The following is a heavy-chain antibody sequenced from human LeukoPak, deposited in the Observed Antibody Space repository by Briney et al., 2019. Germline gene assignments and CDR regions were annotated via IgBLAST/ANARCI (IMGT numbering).Heavy chain of an antibody. CDR3: ARGVDIVVVPAAIHP. J-gene: IGHJ5*02. D-gene: IGHD2-2*03. Sequence: ASVKVSCKASGYTFTSYYMHWVRQAPGQGLEWMGIINPSGGSTSYAQKFQGRVTMTRDTSTSTVYMELSSPRSEDTAVYYCARGVDIVVVPAAIHPWGQGTLVTVSS. V-gene: IGHV1-46*03. CDR1: GYTFTSYY. CDR2: INPSGGST.